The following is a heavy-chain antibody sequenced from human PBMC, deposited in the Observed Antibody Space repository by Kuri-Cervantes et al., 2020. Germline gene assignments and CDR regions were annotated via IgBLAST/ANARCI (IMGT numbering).Heavy chain of an antibody. V-gene: IGHV3-30*03. CDR3: ARDREGYYYGMDG. Sequence: GESLKISCSASGFTFSSYGMHWVRQAPGKGLEWVAVISYDGSNKYYADSVKGRFTISRDNSKNTLYLQMNSLRAEDTAVYYCARDREGYYYGMDGWVQGTTVTVSS. CDR1: GFTFSSYG. D-gene: IGHD3-10*01. J-gene: IGHJ6*02. CDR2: ISYDGSNK.